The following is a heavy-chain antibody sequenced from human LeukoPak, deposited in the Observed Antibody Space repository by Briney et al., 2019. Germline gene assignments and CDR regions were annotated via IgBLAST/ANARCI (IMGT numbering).Heavy chain of an antibody. CDR1: GFTVSSNY. J-gene: IGHJ4*02. V-gene: IGHV3-53*01. CDR2: IYSGGST. D-gene: IGHD4-17*01. Sequence: GGSLRLSCAASGFTVSSNYMSWVRQAPGKGLEWVSVIYSGGSTYYADSVKGRFTISRDNSKNTLYLQMNSLRAEDTAVYYCARDTYGDYLFDYWGQGTLVTVSS. CDR3: ARDTYGDYLFDY.